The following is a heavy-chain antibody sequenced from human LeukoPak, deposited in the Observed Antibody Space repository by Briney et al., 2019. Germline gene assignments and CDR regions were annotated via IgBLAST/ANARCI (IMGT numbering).Heavy chain of an antibody. D-gene: IGHD2-15*01. J-gene: IGHJ6*02. Sequence: SETLSVTCTVSGGSISSTSYYWDWIRQPPGKGLEWIGSIYFSGSAYYNPSLESRVTISVDTSKNQFSLKLSSVTAADTAVYYCADMADVWGQGTTVTVSS. CDR2: IYFSGSA. CDR3: ADMADV. V-gene: IGHV4-39*07. CDR1: GGSISSTSYY.